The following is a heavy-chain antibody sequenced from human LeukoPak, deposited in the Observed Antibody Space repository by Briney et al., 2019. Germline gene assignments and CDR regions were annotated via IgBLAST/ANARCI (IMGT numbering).Heavy chain of an antibody. V-gene: IGHV4-59*08. Sequence: PSETLSLTCTVSGGSVSSYYWSWIRQPPGKGLEWIGYNYYSGSTNYNPSLKSRVTISVDTSKNQFSLKLSSVTAADTAVYYCARTYDSSGYYFDYWGQGTLVTVSS. CDR3: ARTYDSSGYYFDY. CDR2: NYYSGST. CDR1: GGSVSSYY. J-gene: IGHJ4*02. D-gene: IGHD3-22*01.